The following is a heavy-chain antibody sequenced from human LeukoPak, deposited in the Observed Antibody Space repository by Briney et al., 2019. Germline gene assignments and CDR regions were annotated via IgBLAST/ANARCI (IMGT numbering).Heavy chain of an antibody. CDR1: GGSISSTSYY. CDR2: IYYSGST. CDR3: ARHFEDILTGYYHYYYYMDV. Sequence: SETLSLTCTVSGGSISSTSYYWGWIRQPPGKGLEWIGSIYYSGSTYYNPSLKSRVTISVDTSKNQFSLKLSSVTAADTAVYYCARHFEDILTGYYHYYYYMDVWGKGTTVTVSS. D-gene: IGHD3-9*01. J-gene: IGHJ6*03. V-gene: IGHV4-39*07.